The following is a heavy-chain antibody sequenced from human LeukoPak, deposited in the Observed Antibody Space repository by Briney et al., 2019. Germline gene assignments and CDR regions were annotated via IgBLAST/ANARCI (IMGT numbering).Heavy chain of an antibody. CDR3: AKGSWNCGGDCFITD. CDR1: GCTFDDYA. D-gene: IGHD2-21*01. Sequence: GRSLRLSCAASGCTFDDYAMHWLRQAPGKGLEWVSGISWNSGSIGYADSVKGRFTVSRDNAKNSLYLQMNSLRAEDMALYYCAKGSWNCGGDCFITDWGQGNLVTVSS. J-gene: IGHJ1*01. CDR2: ISWNSGSI. V-gene: IGHV3-9*03.